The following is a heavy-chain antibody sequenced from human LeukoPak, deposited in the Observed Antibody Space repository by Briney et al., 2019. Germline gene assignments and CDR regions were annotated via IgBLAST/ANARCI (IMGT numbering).Heavy chain of an antibody. CDR2: IHPSGST. J-gene: IGHJ4*02. Sequence: SETLSLTCTVSGGSISSYYWSWVRQPAGKGLEWIGRIHPSGSTNYNPSLKSRVTLSVDTSKNQFSLKLSSVTAADTAVYYCARGPPPDFDYWGRGTLVTVSS. CDR1: GGSISSYY. CDR3: ARGPPPDFDY. V-gene: IGHV4-4*07.